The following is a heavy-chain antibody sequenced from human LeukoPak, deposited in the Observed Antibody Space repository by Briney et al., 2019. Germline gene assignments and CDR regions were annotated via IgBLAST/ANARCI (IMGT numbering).Heavy chain of an antibody. Sequence: GGSLRLSCAASGFTFSSYWMHWVRQAPGKGLVWVSRINSDGSSTSYADSVKGRFTISRDNAKNTLYLQMNSLSAEDTAVYYCARAVGAYSYAFDIWGQGTMVTVSS. J-gene: IGHJ3*02. CDR3: ARAVGAYSYAFDI. CDR2: INSDGSST. V-gene: IGHV3-74*01. CDR1: GFTFSSYW. D-gene: IGHD1-26*01.